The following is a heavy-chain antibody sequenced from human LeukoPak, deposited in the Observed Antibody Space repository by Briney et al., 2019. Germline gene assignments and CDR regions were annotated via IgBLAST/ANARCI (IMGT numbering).Heavy chain of an antibody. V-gene: IGHV3-23*01. CDR2: ISGSGGST. CDR1: GFTFSSYA. CDR3: ARDPLGYYYDSSGYFY. Sequence: GGSLRLSCAASGFTFSSYAMSWVRQAPGKGLEWVSAISGSGGSTYYADSVKGRFTISRDNSKNTLYLQMNSLRAEDTAVYYCARDPLGYYYDSSGYFYWGQGTLVTVSS. J-gene: IGHJ4*02. D-gene: IGHD3-22*01.